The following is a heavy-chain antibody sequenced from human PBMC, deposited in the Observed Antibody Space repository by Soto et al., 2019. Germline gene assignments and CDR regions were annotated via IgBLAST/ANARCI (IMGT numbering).Heavy chain of an antibody. J-gene: IGHJ5*02. D-gene: IGHD2-15*01. CDR2: IDPSDSYT. Sequence: PGESLKISCKGSGYSFTSYWISWVRQMPGKGLEWMGRIDPSDSYTNYSPSFQGHVTISADKSISTAYLQWSSLKASDTAMYYCARYGYCSGGSCYVWFDPWGQGTLVTVLL. CDR3: ARYGYCSGGSCYVWFDP. V-gene: IGHV5-10-1*01. CDR1: GYSFTSYW.